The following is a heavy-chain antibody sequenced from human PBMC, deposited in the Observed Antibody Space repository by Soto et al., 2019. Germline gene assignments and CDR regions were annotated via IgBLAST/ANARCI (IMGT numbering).Heavy chain of an antibody. D-gene: IGHD6-19*01. V-gene: IGHV3-23*01. Sequence: EVQLLESGGGLVQPGGSLRLSCAASGFTFSSYAMSWVRQAPGKGLEWVSAISGSGGSTYYADSVKGRFTISRDNSKNKLYLQMYSLRAEDTAVYYCAKRSVKEMAGPSYYFDYWGQGTLVTVSS. CDR3: AKRSVKEMAGPSYYFDY. J-gene: IGHJ4*02. CDR1: GFTFSSYA. CDR2: ISGSGGST.